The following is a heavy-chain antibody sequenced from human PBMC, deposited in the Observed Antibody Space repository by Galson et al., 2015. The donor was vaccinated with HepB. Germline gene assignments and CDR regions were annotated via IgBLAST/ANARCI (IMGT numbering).Heavy chain of an antibody. Sequence: PALVKPTQTLTPTCTFSGFSLNTRGMCVAWIRQPPGKALEWLARIDWDDDKYYNTSLKTRLTISKDTSTNQVVLTMTNMDPLDTATYYCARFIIMPSDMAKYAMDVWGQGTTVTVSS. J-gene: IGHJ6*02. D-gene: IGHD2-15*01. CDR1: GFSLNTRGMC. CDR2: IDWDDDK. CDR3: ARFIIMPSDMAKYAMDV. V-gene: IGHV2-70*11.